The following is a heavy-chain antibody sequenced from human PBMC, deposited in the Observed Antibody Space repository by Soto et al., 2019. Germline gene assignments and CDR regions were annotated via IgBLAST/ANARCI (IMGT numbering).Heavy chain of an antibody. CDR2: ISSSGGNT. V-gene: IGHV3-23*01. D-gene: IGHD1-26*01. CDR3: AKGRSGTRSVFDI. J-gene: IGHJ3*02. CDR1: GFTFSSDA. Sequence: GGSLRHSCAASGFTFSSDAMSWVRQAPGKGLQWVSAISSSGGNTNYADSVKGRFTISRDNSKNTLYLQMDSLRAEDTAVYYCAKGRSGTRSVFDIWGQGTTVTVSS.